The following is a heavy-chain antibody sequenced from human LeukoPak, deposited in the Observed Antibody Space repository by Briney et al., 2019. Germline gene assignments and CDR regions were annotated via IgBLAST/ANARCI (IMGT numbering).Heavy chain of an antibody. D-gene: IGHD3-9*01. CDR1: GYTFTSYG. CDR3: ARVDDILTGFDY. Sequence: ASVKVSCKASGYTFTSYGIIWVRQAPGQGLEWMGWISAYNGNTSYAQKLQGRVTMTTDTSTSTAYMELRSLRSDDTAVYYCARVDDILTGFDYWGQGTLVTVSS. J-gene: IGHJ4*02. V-gene: IGHV1-18*01. CDR2: ISAYNGNT.